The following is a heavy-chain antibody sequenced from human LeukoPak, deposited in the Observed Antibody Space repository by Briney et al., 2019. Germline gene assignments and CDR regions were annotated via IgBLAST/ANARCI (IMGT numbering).Heavy chain of an antibody. J-gene: IGHJ4*02. V-gene: IGHV4-31*03. CDR3: AGGQPYYFDY. CDR1: GGSISSGGYY. Sequence: SETLSLTCTVSGGSISSGGYYWSWIRQRPGKGLEWIGYIYYSGSTYYNPSLKSRVTISVDTSKNQFSLKLSSVTAADTAVYYCAGGQPYYFDYWGQGTLVTASS. CDR2: IYYSGST. D-gene: IGHD2-15*01.